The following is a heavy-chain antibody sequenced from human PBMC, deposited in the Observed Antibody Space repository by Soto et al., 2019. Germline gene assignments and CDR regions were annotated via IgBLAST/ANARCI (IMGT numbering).Heavy chain of an antibody. Sequence: QVQLVESGGGVVQPGTSLRLSCAASGFTFKTHAMHWVRQAPGKGLEWMAVIAYDGTEKFYADSVKGRFTISSDNSKNALYLQINTLRNEDTAVYYCGKAVGDYVHYYYGVDVWGQGTTVTVSS. J-gene: IGHJ6*02. CDR3: GKAVGDYVHYYYGVDV. CDR2: IAYDGTEK. D-gene: IGHD1-26*01. V-gene: IGHV3-30*18. CDR1: GFTFKTHA.